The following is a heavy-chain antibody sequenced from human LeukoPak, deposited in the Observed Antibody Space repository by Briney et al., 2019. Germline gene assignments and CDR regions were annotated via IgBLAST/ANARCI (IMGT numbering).Heavy chain of an antibody. J-gene: IGHJ5*02. CDR2: INHDGSDT. CDR1: GFTFKLYW. CDR3: VRGGPSTWS. D-gene: IGHD2-15*01. V-gene: IGHV3-74*01. Sequence: GGSLRLSCAASGFTFKLYWMHWVRQVLGRGPVWVSRINHDGSDTIYADSVRGRFTISRDDAKNTLYLQMNNLRAEDTAVYYCVRGGPSTWSWGQGTLVTVSS.